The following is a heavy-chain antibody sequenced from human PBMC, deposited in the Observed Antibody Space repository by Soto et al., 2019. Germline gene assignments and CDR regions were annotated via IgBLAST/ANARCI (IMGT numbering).Heavy chain of an antibody. V-gene: IGHV1-18*01. CDR1: GYTFTSYG. CDR2: ISAYNGNT. D-gene: IGHD6-19*01. J-gene: IGHJ4*02. Sequence: SVKASCKASGYTFTSYGINCVRQAPGQGLEWMGWISAYNGNTNYAQKLQGRVNMTTDTSTRTAYMELRSLRSDDTAVYYCARSASIAVAGKAGFDYWGQGTLVTVSS. CDR3: ARSASIAVAGKAGFDY.